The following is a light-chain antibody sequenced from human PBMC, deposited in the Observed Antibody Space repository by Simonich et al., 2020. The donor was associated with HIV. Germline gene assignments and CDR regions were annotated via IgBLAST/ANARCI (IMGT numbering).Light chain of an antibody. J-gene: IGLJ2*01. V-gene: IGLV2-23*03. CDR1: SSDVGSYNL. CDR3: CSYAGSSTFVV. CDR2: EGS. Sequence: QSALTQPASVSGSPGQSITISCTETSSDVGSYNLVSWYQQHPGKAPKSMIYEGSKRPSGVSNRFSGSKSGNTASLTISGLQAEDEADYYCCSYAGSSTFVVFGGGTKLTVL.